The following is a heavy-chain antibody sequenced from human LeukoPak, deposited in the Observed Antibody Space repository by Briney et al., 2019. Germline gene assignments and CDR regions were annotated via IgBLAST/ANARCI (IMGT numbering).Heavy chain of an antibody. CDR3: ARRSEFGVLYYMDV. CDR1: GFTFSTYS. CDR2: ISGSSGTI. V-gene: IGHV3-48*01. Sequence: GGSLRLSCAAPGFTFSTYSMNWVRQAPGKGLDWVSYISGSSGTIYYADSVKGRFTISRDNAKSSLYLQMNSLRAEDTAVYYCARRSEFGVLYYMDVWGKGTTVTVSS. D-gene: IGHD3-16*01. J-gene: IGHJ6*03.